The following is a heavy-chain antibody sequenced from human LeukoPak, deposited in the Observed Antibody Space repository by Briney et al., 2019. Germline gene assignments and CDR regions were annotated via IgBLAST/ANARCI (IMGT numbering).Heavy chain of an antibody. V-gene: IGHV1-2*02. J-gene: IGHJ4*02. Sequence: ASVKVSCKASGYTFTNYYMHWVRQAPGQGLEWMGWINPNSGDTKYAQKFQGRVTMTRDTSISTAYMELSRLRSDDTAVYYCATQRGSYLWGTDFDYWGQGTLVTVSS. CDR3: ATQRGSYLWGTDFDY. D-gene: IGHD3-16*01. CDR1: GYTFTNYY. CDR2: INPNSGDT.